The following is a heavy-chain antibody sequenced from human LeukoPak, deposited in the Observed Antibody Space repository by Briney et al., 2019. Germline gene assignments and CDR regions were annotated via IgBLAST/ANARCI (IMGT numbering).Heavy chain of an antibody. V-gene: IGHV3-23*01. CDR3: ARDKIVGDGRWDFDY. CDR2: MIGGGTT. CDR1: GFIFRNNA. D-gene: IGHD3-10*01. J-gene: IGHJ4*02. Sequence: GGSLRLSCEGSGFIFRNNAVSWVRQAPGKGLEWVSGMIGGGTTYYADNVKGRFVISRDDSKNTVYLQMNNLRVEDTALYFCARDKIVGDGRWDFDYRGQGTLVTVSS.